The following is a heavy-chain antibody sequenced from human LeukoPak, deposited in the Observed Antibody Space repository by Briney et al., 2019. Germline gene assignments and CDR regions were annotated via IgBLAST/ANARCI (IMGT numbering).Heavy chain of an antibody. V-gene: IGHV3-33*01. CDR2: IWYDGSNK. J-gene: IGHJ6*02. CDR1: GFTFSSYG. CDR3: ARDGSIAVAGLYYYYGMDV. D-gene: IGHD6-19*01. Sequence: GRSLRLSCAASGFTFSSYGMHWVRQAPGKGLEWVAVIWYDGSNKYYADSVKGRFTISRDNSKNTLYLQMNSLRAEDTAVYYCARDGSIAVAGLYYYYGMDVWGQGTTVTVSS.